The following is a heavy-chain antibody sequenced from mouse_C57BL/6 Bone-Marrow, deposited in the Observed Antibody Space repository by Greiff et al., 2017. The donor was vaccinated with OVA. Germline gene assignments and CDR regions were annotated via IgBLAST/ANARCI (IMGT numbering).Heavy chain of an antibody. Sequence: VQLVESGAELARPGASVKMSCKASGYTFTSYTMHWVKQRPGQGLEWIGYINPSSGYTKYNQKFKDKATLTADKSSSTAYMQLSSLTSEDSAVYYCARLFYYGNPYYFDYWGQGTTLTVSS. CDR1: GYTFTSYT. V-gene: IGHV1-4*01. D-gene: IGHD2-1*01. CDR3: ARLFYYGNPYYFDY. CDR2: INPSSGYT. J-gene: IGHJ2*01.